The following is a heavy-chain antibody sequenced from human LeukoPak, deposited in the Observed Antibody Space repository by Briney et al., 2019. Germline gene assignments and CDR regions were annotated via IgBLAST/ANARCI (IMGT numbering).Heavy chain of an antibody. Sequence: ASVKVSCKASGYTFTSYDINWVRQATGQGLEWMGWMNPNSGNTGYAQKFQGRVTMTRNTSISTAYMELSSLRSEDTAVYYCARSHPYDFWSGYWQFDPWGQGTLVTVSS. V-gene: IGHV1-8*01. CDR3: ARSHPYDFWSGYWQFDP. J-gene: IGHJ5*02. CDR2: MNPNSGNT. D-gene: IGHD3-3*01. CDR1: GYTFTSYD.